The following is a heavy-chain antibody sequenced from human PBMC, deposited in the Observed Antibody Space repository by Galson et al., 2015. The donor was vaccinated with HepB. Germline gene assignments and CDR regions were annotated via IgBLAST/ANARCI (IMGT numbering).Heavy chain of an antibody. CDR2: VSYDGHKE. Sequence: SLRLSCAASGFTSGSYALHWVRQAPGKGLEWVAGVSYDGHKEYYADSVKGRFTISRDNSENTLYLQMNSLRAEDTAVYYCARGGYSYCYVLGANYWYFDLWCRGTLVTVSS. J-gene: IGHJ2*01. CDR3: ARGGYSYCYVLGANYWYFDL. D-gene: IGHD5-18*01. V-gene: IGHV3-30*04. CDR1: GFTSGSYA.